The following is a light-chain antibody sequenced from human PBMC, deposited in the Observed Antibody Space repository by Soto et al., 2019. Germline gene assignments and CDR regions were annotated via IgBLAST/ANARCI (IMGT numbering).Light chain of an antibody. CDR3: QQRSNWPT. Sequence: EIVLTQSPATLSLSPGERATLSCRASQSVSSYLAWYQQKPGQAPRLLIYDASNRATGIPARFSGSGSGTDFTLPISSLEPEDVAVYYCQQRSNWPTFGQGTRLEIK. CDR2: DAS. V-gene: IGKV3-11*01. J-gene: IGKJ5*01. CDR1: QSVSSY.